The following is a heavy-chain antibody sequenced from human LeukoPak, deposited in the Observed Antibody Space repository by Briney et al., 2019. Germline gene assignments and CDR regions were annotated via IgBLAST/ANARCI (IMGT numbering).Heavy chain of an antibody. Sequence: GGSLRLSCAASGFTFSSYSMNWVRQAPGKGLEWIPSISSSSSYIYYADSVKGRFTISRDNAKNSLYLQMNSLRAEDTAVYYCARDIPTKRVLVLHPWDYWGQGTLVTVSS. CDR1: GFTFSSYS. D-gene: IGHD2/OR15-2a*01. J-gene: IGHJ4*02. V-gene: IGHV3-21*01. CDR2: ISSSSSYI. CDR3: ARDIPTKRVLVLHPWDY.